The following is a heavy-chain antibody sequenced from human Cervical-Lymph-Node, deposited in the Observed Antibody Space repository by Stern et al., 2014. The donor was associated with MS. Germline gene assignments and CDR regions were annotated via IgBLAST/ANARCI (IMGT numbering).Heavy chain of an antibody. D-gene: IGHD3-22*01. CDR3: ARQGYYHDSHAFDI. CDR1: GYSFSNHW. V-gene: IGHV5-51*01. Sequence: EVHLVESGAEVKKSGESLKISCKGGGYSFSNHWVAWVRQKPGKGLEWMGIIYPGDSDTRHSPSFEGQVSISVDKSSSTAYLQWSSLTDSDTAIYYCARQGYYHDSHAFDIWGQGTMVIVSS. CDR2: IYPGDSDT. J-gene: IGHJ3*02.